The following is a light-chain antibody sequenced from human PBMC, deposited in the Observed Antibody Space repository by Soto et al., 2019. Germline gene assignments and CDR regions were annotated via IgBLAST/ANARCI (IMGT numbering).Light chain of an antibody. Sequence: EIVMTQSPATLTVSPGERATLSCRASQSVSSNLAWYQQKLGQAPRLLIYGASTRATGIPDRFSGSGSGTEFTLTISSLQSEDLAVYYCQQYNNWPPWTFGQGTKVEIK. V-gene: IGKV3-15*01. CDR2: GAS. CDR3: QQYNNWPPWT. CDR1: QSVSSN. J-gene: IGKJ1*01.